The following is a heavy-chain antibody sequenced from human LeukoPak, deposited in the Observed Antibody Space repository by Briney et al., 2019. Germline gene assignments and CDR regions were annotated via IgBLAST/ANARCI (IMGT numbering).Heavy chain of an antibody. V-gene: IGHV3-23*01. J-gene: IGHJ4*02. CDR1: GFTLSSYV. CDR3: AKDRSSSWYHPTDY. CDR2: ISGSGGST. Sequence: GGSLRLSCAASGFTLSSYVMTWVRQAPGKGLEWVSGISGSGGSTYYADSVKGRFTISRDNSKNTLYLQMNSLGAEDTAVYYCAKDRSSSWYHPTDYWGQGTLVTVSS. D-gene: IGHD6-19*01.